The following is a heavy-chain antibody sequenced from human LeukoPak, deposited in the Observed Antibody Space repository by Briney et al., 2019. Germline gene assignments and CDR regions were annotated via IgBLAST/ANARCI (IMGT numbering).Heavy chain of an antibody. Sequence: GGSLRLSCEASGFTFDNSGMSWVRQVPGKGLEWVSGINWNGGSIGYADSVKDRFTISRDNARNSLFLQMNSLRAEDTAVYYCARASRVAHCNSTTCYETYHFNYWGQGTLVTVSS. D-gene: IGHD2-2*01. J-gene: IGHJ4*02. CDR1: GFTFDNSG. V-gene: IGHV3-20*04. CDR2: INWNGGSI. CDR3: ARASRVAHCNSTTCYETYHFNY.